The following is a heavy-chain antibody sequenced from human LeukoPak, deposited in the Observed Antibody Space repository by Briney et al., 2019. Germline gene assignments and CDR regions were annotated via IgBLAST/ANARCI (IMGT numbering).Heavy chain of an antibody. Sequence: SETLSLTCTVSGGSISSYYWSWIRQPPGKGLEWIGEINHSGSTNYNPSLKSRVTISVDTSKNQFSLKLSSVTAADTAVYYCARASSWSHTPFDYWGQGTLVTVSS. J-gene: IGHJ4*02. CDR1: GGSISSYY. D-gene: IGHD6-13*01. V-gene: IGHV4-34*01. CDR3: ARASSWSHTPFDY. CDR2: INHSGST.